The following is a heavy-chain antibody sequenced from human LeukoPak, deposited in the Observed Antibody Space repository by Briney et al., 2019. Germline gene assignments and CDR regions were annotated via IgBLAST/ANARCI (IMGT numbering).Heavy chain of an antibody. D-gene: IGHD1-26*01. Sequence: PSETLSLTCSVSGGSISSSSYYWGWIRQPPGKGLEWIGSIYYSGSTYYNPSLKSRVTISVDTSKNQFSLKLSSVTAADTAVYYCARHGRGGSYYGRGFFDYWGQGTLVTVSS. J-gene: IGHJ4*02. CDR2: IYYSGST. CDR3: ARHGRGGSYYGRGFFDY. V-gene: IGHV4-39*01. CDR1: GGSISSSSYY.